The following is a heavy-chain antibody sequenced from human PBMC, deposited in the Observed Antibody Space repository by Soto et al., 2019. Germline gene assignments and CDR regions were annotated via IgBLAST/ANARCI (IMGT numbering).Heavy chain of an antibody. CDR1: GGTFSSYA. J-gene: IGHJ6*02. V-gene: IGHV1-69*01. Sequence: QVQLVQSGAEVKKPGSSVKVSCKASGGTFSSYAISWVRQAPGQGLEWMGGLIPMVGTPNYAQKFQGRVAITADESASTAYMERSSMRSEDTAVYYCARGGYSRSGYGGDYYYYAMDVWGQGTTVTVSS. CDR3: ARGGYSRSGYGGDYYYYAMDV. D-gene: IGHD6-13*01. CDR2: LIPMVGTP.